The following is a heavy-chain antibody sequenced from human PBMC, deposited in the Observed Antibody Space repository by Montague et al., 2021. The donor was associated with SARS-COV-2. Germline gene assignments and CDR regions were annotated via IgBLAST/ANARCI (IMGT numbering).Heavy chain of an antibody. CDR1: GFSLNTSGMC. V-gene: IGHV2-70*11. CDR3: ARIRSGYSHGWYWRYSYCMDV. CDR2: IDWDDNK. Sequence: ALVKPTQTLTLTCTFSGFSLNTSGMCVSWIRQPPGKALEWLARIDWDDNKYYSTSLKTRLTISKDTSKNRVVLTMTNMDPVDTGTYYCARIRSGYSHGWYWRYSYCMDVWGKGTTVTVSS. D-gene: IGHD6-19*01. J-gene: IGHJ6*03.